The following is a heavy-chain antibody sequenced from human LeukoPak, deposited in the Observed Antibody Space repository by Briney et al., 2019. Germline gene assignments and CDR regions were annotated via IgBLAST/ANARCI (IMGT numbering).Heavy chain of an antibody. CDR3: ARVRYYDSSGYYFG. Sequence: ASVKVSCKASGYTFTSYGISWVRQAPGQGLEWMGWISAYNGNTNYAQKLQGRVTMTTDTSTSTAYMELRSLRSDDTAVYYCARVRYYDSSGYYFGWGQGTLVTVSS. J-gene: IGHJ4*02. D-gene: IGHD3-22*01. CDR2: ISAYNGNT. CDR1: GYTFTSYG. V-gene: IGHV1-18*01.